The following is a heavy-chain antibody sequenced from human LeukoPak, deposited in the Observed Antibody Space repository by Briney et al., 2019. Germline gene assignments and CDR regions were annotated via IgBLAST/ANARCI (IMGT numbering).Heavy chain of an antibody. CDR3: ARQNYDSSTYSLPDYYLDV. CDR1: GGSISNYY. J-gene: IGHJ6*03. D-gene: IGHD3-22*01. Sequence: SETLSLTCTVPGGSISNYYWSWIRQPAGKGLEWVGPIYTSGSPNYNPSLKSRVTMSVHTSKIQFSLQLSSVTAADTAVYYCARQNYDSSTYSLPDYYLDVWGKGTTVTISS. CDR2: IYTSGSP. V-gene: IGHV4-4*07.